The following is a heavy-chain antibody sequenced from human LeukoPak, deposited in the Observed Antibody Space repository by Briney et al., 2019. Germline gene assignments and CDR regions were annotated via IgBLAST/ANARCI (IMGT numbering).Heavy chain of an antibody. CDR1: GFTFSSYA. Sequence: GGSLRLSCAASGFTFSSYAMSWVRQAPGKGLEWVSAISGSGGSTYYADSVKGRFTISRDNSKNTLYLQMNSLRAEDTAVCYCAKDTYCSSTSCYNLDYYYGMDVWGQGTTVTVSS. D-gene: IGHD2-2*02. J-gene: IGHJ6*02. CDR3: AKDTYCSSTSCYNLDYYYGMDV. CDR2: ISGSGGST. V-gene: IGHV3-23*01.